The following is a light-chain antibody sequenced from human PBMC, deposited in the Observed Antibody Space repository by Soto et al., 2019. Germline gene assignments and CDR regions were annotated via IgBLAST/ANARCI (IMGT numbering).Light chain of an antibody. CDR3: QQRSNWQGAT. CDR1: QSVSSSY. Sequence: EIVLTQSPGTLSLSPGERATLSCRASQSVSSSYLAWYQQKPAQAPRLLIYGASTRATGIPARFSGSGSGTEFTLTISSLQSEDFAVYYCQQRSNWQGATFGGGTKVDIK. J-gene: IGKJ4*01. V-gene: IGKV3D-20*02. CDR2: GAS.